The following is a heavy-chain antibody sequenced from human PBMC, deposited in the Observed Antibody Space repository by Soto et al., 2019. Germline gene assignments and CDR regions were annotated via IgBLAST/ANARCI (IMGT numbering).Heavy chain of an antibody. CDR2: IKQDGSEK. Sequence: EVQLVESGGGLVQPGGSLRLSCAASGFTFSAYSMSWVRQAPGKGLEWVANIKQDGSEKYYVDSVKGRFTISRDNAKNSLFLQVNSLRAEDTAVYFCARGREDYWGQGTLFTVSS. CDR1: GFTFSAYS. V-gene: IGHV3-7*01. CDR3: ARGREDY. D-gene: IGHD1-26*01. J-gene: IGHJ4*02.